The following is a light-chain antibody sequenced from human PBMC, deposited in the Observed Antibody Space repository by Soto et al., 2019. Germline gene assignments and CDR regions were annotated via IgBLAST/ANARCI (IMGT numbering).Light chain of an antibody. CDR3: RQYSIWRT. Sequence: RASESVSTTLAWYQQKAGQAPRLLIYGASTRATGIPARFSGSGSGTEFTLTISSLQSEDFAVYYCRQYSIWRTFGQGTKVDI. J-gene: IGKJ1*01. V-gene: IGKV3-15*01. CDR1: ESVSTT. CDR2: GAS.